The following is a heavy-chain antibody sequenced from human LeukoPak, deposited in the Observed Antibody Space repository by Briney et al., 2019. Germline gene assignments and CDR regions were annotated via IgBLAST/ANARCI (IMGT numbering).Heavy chain of an antibody. D-gene: IGHD4-23*01. J-gene: IGHJ4*02. Sequence: SETLSLTCAVYGGSLSAYYCSWIRQPPGKGLECIGDINHSGRAKYNPSLKSRVTISVDTSKNQVSLKLSSVTATDTSAYYSPRGGRATVAPFDYWGQGTVVTVYS. CDR2: INHSGRA. CDR3: PRGGRATVAPFDY. V-gene: IGHV4-34*01. CDR1: GGSLSAYY.